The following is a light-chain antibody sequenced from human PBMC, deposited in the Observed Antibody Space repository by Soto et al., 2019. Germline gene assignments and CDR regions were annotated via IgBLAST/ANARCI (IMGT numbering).Light chain of an antibody. Sequence: EIVLTQSPGTLSLSPGERATLSCRASQSVNSRYLAWYQQKPGQAPRLVIYGASTRATGIPARFSGSGSGTAFTLKISSLQFEDFAVYYCQQYNNWPQTFGQWTKVDI. CDR3: QQYNNWPQT. CDR1: QSVNSRY. CDR2: GAS. J-gene: IGKJ1*01. V-gene: IGKV3-15*01.